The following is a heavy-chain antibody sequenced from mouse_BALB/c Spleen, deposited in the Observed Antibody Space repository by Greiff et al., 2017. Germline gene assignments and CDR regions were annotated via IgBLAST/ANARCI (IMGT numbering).Heavy chain of an antibody. CDR2: IRNKANGYTT. D-gene: IGHD2-1*01. V-gene: IGHV7-3*02. J-gene: IGHJ1*01. CDR3: ARGYGNYWYFDV. CDR1: GFTFTDYY. Sequence: EVQLVESGGGLVQPGGSLRLSCATSGFTFTDYYMSWVRQPPGKALEWLGFIRNKANGYTTEYSASVKGRFTISRDNSQSILYLQMNTLRAEDSATDYCARGYGNYWYFDVWGAGTTVTVSS.